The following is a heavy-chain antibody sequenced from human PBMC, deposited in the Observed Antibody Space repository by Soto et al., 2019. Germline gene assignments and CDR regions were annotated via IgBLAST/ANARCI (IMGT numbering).Heavy chain of an antibody. J-gene: IGHJ6*02. CDR3: AMYDFWSGAYYYYYYGMDV. CDR2: IYYSGST. Sequence: SETLSLTCTVSGGSISSSSYYWGWIRQPPGKGLEWNGSIYYSGSTYYNPSLKSRVTKSVDASKNKYSLKMSSVTAADMVVYYCAMYDFWSGAYYYYYYGMDVWGQGTTVTVSS. V-gene: IGHV4-39*01. D-gene: IGHD3-3*01. CDR1: GGSISSSSYY.